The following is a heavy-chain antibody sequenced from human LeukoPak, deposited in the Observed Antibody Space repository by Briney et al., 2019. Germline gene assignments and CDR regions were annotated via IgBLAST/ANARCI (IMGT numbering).Heavy chain of an antibody. J-gene: IGHJ4*02. CDR2: IYYSGST. Sequence: TPSETLSLTCTVSGGSISSHYCSWIRQPAGKGLEWIGYIYYSGSTYYNPSLKSRVTISVDTSKNQFSLKLSSVTAADTAVYYCARGAVTMIVVVPPYFDYWGQGTLVTVSS. CDR1: GGSISSHY. CDR3: ARGAVTMIVVVPPYFDY. D-gene: IGHD3-22*01. V-gene: IGHV4-59*08.